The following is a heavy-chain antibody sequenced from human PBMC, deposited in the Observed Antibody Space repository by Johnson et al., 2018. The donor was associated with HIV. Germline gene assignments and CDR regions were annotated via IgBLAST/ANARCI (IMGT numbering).Heavy chain of an antibody. CDR2: VTGTGGDT. Sequence: VQLVESGGGLVQPGGSLRLSCAASGFTFSSYGMSWVRQAPGKGLEWDSGVTGTGGDTYYAESVKGRFTISRDNSKNTLYLQMNKLRAEDTAVYFCASQVRGLRLGVDAFDIWGQGTMVTVSS. CDR3: ASQVRGLRLGVDAFDI. V-gene: IGHV3-23*04. J-gene: IGHJ3*02. CDR1: GFTFSSYG. D-gene: IGHD3-16*01.